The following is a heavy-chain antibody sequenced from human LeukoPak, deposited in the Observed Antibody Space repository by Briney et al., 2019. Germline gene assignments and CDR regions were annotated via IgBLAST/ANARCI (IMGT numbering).Heavy chain of an antibody. D-gene: IGHD3/OR15-3a*01. V-gene: IGHV3-48*01. CDR1: GFTFSSYS. J-gene: IGHJ4*02. Sequence: GGSLRLSCAASGFTFSSYSMNWVRQAPGKGLEWVSYITGSISTIYYADSVKGRFTISRDNGKSSVYLQMNSLRVEDTAVYYCARTGLGMYSFDQWGQGTLVTVSS. CDR2: ITGSISTI. CDR3: ARTGLGMYSFDQ.